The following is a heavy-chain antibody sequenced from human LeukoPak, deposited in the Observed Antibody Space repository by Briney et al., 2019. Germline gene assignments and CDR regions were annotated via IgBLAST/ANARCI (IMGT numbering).Heavy chain of an antibody. D-gene: IGHD3-3*01. CDR1: GFTFSSYS. CDR2: ISSSSSYI. CDR3: AREIPFYDSWSGYKNWFDP. J-gene: IGHJ5*02. V-gene: IGHV3-21*01. Sequence: GGSLRLSCAASGFTFSSYSMNWVRQAPGKGLEWVSSISSSSSYIYYADSVKGRFTISRDNAKNSLYLQMNSLRAEDTAVYYCAREIPFYDSWSGYKNWFDPWGQGTLVTVSS.